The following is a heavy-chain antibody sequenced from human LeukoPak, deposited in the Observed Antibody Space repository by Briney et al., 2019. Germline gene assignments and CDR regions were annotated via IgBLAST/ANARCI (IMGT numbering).Heavy chain of an antibody. J-gene: IGHJ4*02. CDR3: ARPTGVGATFDY. CDR2: INPSGGST. Sequence: ASVKVSCKASGYTFTSYYMHWVRQAPGQGLEWMGIINPSGGSTSYAQKFQDRLTMTRDTSTSTVYMELSSLRSEDTAVYYCARPTGVGATFDYWGQGTLVTVPS. D-gene: IGHD1-26*01. V-gene: IGHV1-46*01. CDR1: GYTFTSYY.